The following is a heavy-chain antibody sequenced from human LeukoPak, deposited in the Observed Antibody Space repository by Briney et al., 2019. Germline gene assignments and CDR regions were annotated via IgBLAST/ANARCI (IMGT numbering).Heavy chain of an antibody. CDR2: IYTSGST. Sequence: SETLSLTCTVSGGSISSYYWSWIRQPAGKGLEWIGRIYTSGSTNYNPSLKSRVTISVDTSKNQFSLKLSSVTAADTAVYYCARGNRNYYGTGGDIDYWGQGTLVTVSS. V-gene: IGHV4-4*07. D-gene: IGHD3-10*01. CDR3: ARGNRNYYGTGGDIDY. CDR1: GGSISSYY. J-gene: IGHJ4*02.